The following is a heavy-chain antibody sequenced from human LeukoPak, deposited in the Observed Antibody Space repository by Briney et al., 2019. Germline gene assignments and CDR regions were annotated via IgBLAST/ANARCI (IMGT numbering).Heavy chain of an antibody. D-gene: IGHD3-10*02. Sequence: ASVKVSCKASGYTFSAHHIHWVRQAPGQGLEWMGWIVPDGRDTKYAEKFQGRMTLTVDTSITTAYMELHSLTSDDTAVYYCSGRYGRGPVWGQGTLITASS. CDR2: IVPDGRDT. V-gene: IGHV1-2*02. CDR1: GYTFSAHH. CDR3: SGRYGRGPV. J-gene: IGHJ4*02.